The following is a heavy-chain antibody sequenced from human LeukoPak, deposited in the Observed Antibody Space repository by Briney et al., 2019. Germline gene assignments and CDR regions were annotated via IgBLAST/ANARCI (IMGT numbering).Heavy chain of an antibody. Sequence: ASVKVSCKASGYTFTSYGISWVRQAPGQGLEWMGWISAYNGNTNYAQKLQGRVTMTEDTSTDTAYMELSSLRSEDTAVYYCATGRWLVPGAFDYWGQGTLVTVSS. CDR1: GYTFTSYG. J-gene: IGHJ4*02. CDR2: ISAYNGNT. V-gene: IGHV1-18*01. D-gene: IGHD6-19*01. CDR3: ATGRWLVPGAFDY.